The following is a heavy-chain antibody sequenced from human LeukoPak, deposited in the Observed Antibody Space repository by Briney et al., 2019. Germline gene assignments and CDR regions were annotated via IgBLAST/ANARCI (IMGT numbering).Heavy chain of an antibody. Sequence: PSETLSLTCTVSGGSISSYYWSWIRQPPGKGLECIGYLYYSGSTNYTPSLKSRVTISVDTSKNQFSLKLSSVTAADTAVYYWARRPVGGYWYFDLWGRGNRVTVSS. CDR1: GGSISSYY. CDR2: LYYSGST. V-gene: IGHV4-59*08. CDR3: ARRPVGGYWYFDL. D-gene: IGHD1-26*01. J-gene: IGHJ2*01.